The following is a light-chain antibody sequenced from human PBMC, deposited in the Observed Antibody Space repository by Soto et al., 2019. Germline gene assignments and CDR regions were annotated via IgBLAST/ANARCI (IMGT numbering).Light chain of an antibody. CDR1: QDISDY. Sequence: DIQMTQSPSSLSASVGDRVTITFRASQDISDYLAWYQQKPGQVPKLLISAASTLQSGVPSRFRGSASGTDFTLTITGLQPDDFETYYCQKYNGSPWTFGQGTKVDIK. CDR3: QKYNGSPWT. CDR2: AAS. V-gene: IGKV1-27*01. J-gene: IGKJ1*01.